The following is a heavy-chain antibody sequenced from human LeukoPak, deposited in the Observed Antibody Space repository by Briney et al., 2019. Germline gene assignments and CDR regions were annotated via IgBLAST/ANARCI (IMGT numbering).Heavy chain of an antibody. V-gene: IGHV3-23*01. J-gene: IGHJ4*02. D-gene: IGHD6-19*01. Sequence: PGGSLRLSCAASGFTFSSYAMHWVRQAPGKGLEWVSAISGSGGSTYYADSVKGRFTISRDNSKNTLYLQMNSLRAEDTAVYYCAKPLGYSSGWYLDYWGQGTLVTVSS. CDR3: AKPLGYSSGWYLDY. CDR2: ISGSGGST. CDR1: GFTFSSYA.